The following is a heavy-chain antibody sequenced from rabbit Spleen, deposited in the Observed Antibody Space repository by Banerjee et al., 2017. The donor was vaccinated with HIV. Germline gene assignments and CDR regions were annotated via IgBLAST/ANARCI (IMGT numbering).Heavy chain of an antibody. D-gene: IGHD1-1*01. CDR1: GFSFSDRDV. CDR2: INTYTTKA. V-gene: IGHV1S45*01. J-gene: IGHJ4*01. Sequence: QEQLVESGGGLVQPEGSLTLTCTASGFSFSDRDVMCWVRQAPGKGLQWIACINTYTTKAVYATWAIGRFTISRTSSTTVTLQMTSLTPADTATYFCARGTYSVSGYYRIYDCDLWGPGTLSPS. CDR3: ARGTYSVSGYYRIYDCDL.